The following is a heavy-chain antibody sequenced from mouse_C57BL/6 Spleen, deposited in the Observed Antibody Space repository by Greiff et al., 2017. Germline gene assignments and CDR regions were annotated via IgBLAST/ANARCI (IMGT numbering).Heavy chain of an antibody. V-gene: IGHV1-80*01. CDR2: IYPGDGDT. CDR1: GYAFSSYW. CDR3: ARESYDYDVGYAMDY. J-gene: IGHJ4*01. D-gene: IGHD2-4*01. Sequence: VKVVESGAELVKPGASVKISCKASGYAFSSYWMNWVKQRPGKGLEWIGQIYPGDGDTNYNGKFKGKAPLTADKSSSTAYMQLSSLTSEDSAVYFCARESYDYDVGYAMDYWGQGTSVTVSS.